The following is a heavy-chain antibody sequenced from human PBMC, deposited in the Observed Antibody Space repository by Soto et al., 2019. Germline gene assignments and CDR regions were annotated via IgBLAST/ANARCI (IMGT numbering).Heavy chain of an antibody. V-gene: IGHV3-30*18. CDR3: AKPLYYYDSSGPYYFDY. D-gene: IGHD3-22*01. Sequence: PGGSLRLSCAASGFTFSSYGMHWVRQAPGKGLEWVAVISYDGSNKYYADSVKGRFTISRDNSKNTLYLQMNSLRAEDTAVYYCAKPLYYYDSSGPYYFDYWGQGTLVTVSS. J-gene: IGHJ4*02. CDR2: ISYDGSNK. CDR1: GFTFSSYG.